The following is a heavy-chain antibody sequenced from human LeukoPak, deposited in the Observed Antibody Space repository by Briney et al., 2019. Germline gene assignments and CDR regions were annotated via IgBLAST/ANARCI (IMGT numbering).Heavy chain of an antibody. CDR2: IYYSGST. J-gene: IGHJ3*02. CDR1: SGSISNYY. CDR3: ARVRAYGSNFVRAFDI. Sequence: SETLSLTCTVSSGSISNYYWSCIRQPPGKGLEWIGYIYYSGSTNYNPSLKSRVTISVDMSKNQFSLKLSSVTAADTAAYYCARVRAYGSNFVRAFDIWGQGTMVTVSS. D-gene: IGHD4-23*01. V-gene: IGHV4-59*01.